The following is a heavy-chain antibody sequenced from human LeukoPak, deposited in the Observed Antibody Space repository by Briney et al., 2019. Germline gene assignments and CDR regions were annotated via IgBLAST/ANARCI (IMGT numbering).Heavy chain of an antibody. V-gene: IGHV4-39*07. J-gene: IGHJ6*03. CDR3: ARDWRAYHYYFMDV. Sequence: SETMSLACTVSGGSISSSDYYWGWIRQPPGKGLEWIGSVYYSGSTYYNPSLKSRVTIAAETSKNQISLKLTSVTPADTAVYYCARDWRAYHYYFMDVWGKGTTVTVSS. CDR2: VYYSGST. CDR1: GGSISSSDYY.